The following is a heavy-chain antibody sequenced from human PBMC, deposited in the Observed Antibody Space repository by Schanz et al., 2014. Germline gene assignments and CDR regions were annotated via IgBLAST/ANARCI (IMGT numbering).Heavy chain of an antibody. J-gene: IGHJ3*02. CDR3: AKGRFGELSAFDI. D-gene: IGHD3-10*01. V-gene: IGHV3-23*01. CDR2: ISASGGTT. CDR1: GFTFSAYA. Sequence: EVQLLESGGGLVQPGGSLRLSCAASGFTFSAYAMTWVRQIPGKGLEWVSAISASGGTTYYADSVKGRFTISRDNSKNTLYLQMNSLRAEDTAVYYCAKGRFGELSAFDICGQGTMVTVAS.